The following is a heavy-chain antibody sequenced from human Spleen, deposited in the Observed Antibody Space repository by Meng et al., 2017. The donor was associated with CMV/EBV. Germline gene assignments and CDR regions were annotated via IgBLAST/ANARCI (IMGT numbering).Heavy chain of an antibody. CDR3: ATSYSTSSGWFDP. D-gene: IGHD6-6*01. CDR2: ISSDGQHE. CDR1: GFTVSNKY. J-gene: IGHJ5*02. Sequence: GESLKISCAASGFTVSNKYMNWVRQAPGKGLECVSCISSDGQHEYYADSVKGRFTISSDSANSSVYLQMKSLRAEDTAVYYCATSYSTSSGWFDPWGQGTLVTVSS. V-gene: IGHV3-21*01.